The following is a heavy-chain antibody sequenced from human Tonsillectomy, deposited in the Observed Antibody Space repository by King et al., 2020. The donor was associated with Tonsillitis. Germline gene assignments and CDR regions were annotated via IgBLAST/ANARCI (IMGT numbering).Heavy chain of an antibody. Sequence: QLVQSGAEVKKPGESLNISCQGSGYVFTTFWIGWVRQMPGKGLEWMGIIYPGDSDTKYSPSFQGQVTISADKSITTAYLQWSSLKASDTAMYYCARLRYGDYGWDFDYWGQGTLVTVSS. CDR1: GYVFTTFW. D-gene: IGHD4-17*01. J-gene: IGHJ4*02. CDR2: IYPGDSDT. CDR3: ARLRYGDYGWDFDY. V-gene: IGHV5-51*03.